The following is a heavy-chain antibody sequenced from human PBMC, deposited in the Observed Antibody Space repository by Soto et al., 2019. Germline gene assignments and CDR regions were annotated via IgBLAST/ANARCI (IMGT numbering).Heavy chain of an antibody. Sequence: GASVKVSCKTSGYSFAGYFVHWVRQAPGQGLEWMGWINPNSGETTYSQKFEGRVSMTRDTPINTAYMELSRLTSDDTAVYYCARDFVGVVMDYGMDVWGQGTTVTVSS. CDR2: INPNSGET. CDR3: ARDFVGVVMDYGMDV. CDR1: GYSFAGYF. D-gene: IGHD2-15*01. J-gene: IGHJ6*02. V-gene: IGHV1-2*02.